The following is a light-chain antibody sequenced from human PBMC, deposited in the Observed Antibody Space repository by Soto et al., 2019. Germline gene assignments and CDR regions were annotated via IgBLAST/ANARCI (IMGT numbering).Light chain of an antibody. CDR1: QSISNYY. V-gene: IGKV3-20*01. Sequence: EIVLTQSPATLSLSPGERATLSCRASQSISNYYLAWYQQKPGQAPRLVIYGASSRGTGIPDRFSASGSGTDFTLTISRLEPEDFAVYYCQQYISSPLTFGQGTKVDIK. CDR2: GAS. CDR3: QQYISSPLT. J-gene: IGKJ1*01.